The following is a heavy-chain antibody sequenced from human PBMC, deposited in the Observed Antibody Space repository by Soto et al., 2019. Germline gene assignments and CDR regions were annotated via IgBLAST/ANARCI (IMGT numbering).Heavy chain of an antibody. Sequence: GGSLRLSCAASGFTFSSYAMSWVSQAPGKGLEWVSAISGSGGSTYYADSVKGRFTISRDNSKNTLYLQMNSLRAEDTAVYYCAKDRTKARWYFDYWGQGTLVTVSS. D-gene: IGHD4-17*01. CDR2: ISGSGGST. J-gene: IGHJ4*02. CDR3: AKDRTKARWYFDY. V-gene: IGHV3-23*01. CDR1: GFTFSSYA.